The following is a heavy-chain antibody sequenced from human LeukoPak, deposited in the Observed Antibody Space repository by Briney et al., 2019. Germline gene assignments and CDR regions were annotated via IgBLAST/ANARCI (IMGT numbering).Heavy chain of an antibody. CDR1: GFTFTSSA. V-gene: IGHV1-58*02. CDR3: AADPVYQMATIPAGY. Sequence: SVKVSCKASGFTFTSSAMQWVRQARGQRLEWIGWIVVGSGNTNYAQKFQERVTITRDMSTSTAYMELSSLRSEDTAVYYCAADPVYQMATIPAGYWGQGTLVTVSS. D-gene: IGHD5-24*01. CDR2: IVVGSGNT. J-gene: IGHJ4*02.